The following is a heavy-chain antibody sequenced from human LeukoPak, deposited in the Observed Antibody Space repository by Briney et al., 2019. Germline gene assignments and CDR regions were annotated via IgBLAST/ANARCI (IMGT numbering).Heavy chain of an antibody. Sequence: GGSLRLSCVGFGFTFSSYSMNWVRQTPGKGLEWVSSISGSSSYIDYADSVKGRFTISRDNAKNSLYLQMNSLRAEDTAVYYCARDVIVAVPNWFDPWGQGTLVTVSS. CDR2: ISGSSSYI. J-gene: IGHJ5*02. CDR1: GFTFSSYS. V-gene: IGHV3-21*01. CDR3: ARDVIVAVPNWFDP. D-gene: IGHD2-2*01.